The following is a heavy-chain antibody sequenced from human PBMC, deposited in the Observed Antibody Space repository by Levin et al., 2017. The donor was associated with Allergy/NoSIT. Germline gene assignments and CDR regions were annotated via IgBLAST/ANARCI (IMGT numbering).Heavy chain of an antibody. CDR3: ARDGGGYSYGSFDY. Sequence: GGSLRLSCAASGFTVSSNYMSWVRQAPGKGLEWVSVIYSGGSTYYADSVKGRFTISRDNSKNTLYLQMNSLRAEDTAVYYCARDGGGYSYGSFDYWGQGTLVTVSS. D-gene: IGHD5-18*01. V-gene: IGHV3-53*01. CDR2: IYSGGST. CDR1: GFTVSSNY. J-gene: IGHJ4*02.